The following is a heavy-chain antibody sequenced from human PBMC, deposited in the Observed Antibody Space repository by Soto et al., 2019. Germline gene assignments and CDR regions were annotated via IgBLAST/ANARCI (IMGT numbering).Heavy chain of an antibody. D-gene: IGHD3-16*01. Sequence: QITLTESGPTLVKPTQTLTLTCTFSGFSLTTRGVGVGWIRQPPGKALECLALIYWDDDKRYSPSLQSRLSITKDTSKNQVVVTMTNVDPVDTATYYCAHIPNYYQYDWFDPWGQGTLVSVSS. V-gene: IGHV2-5*02. J-gene: IGHJ5*02. CDR1: GFSLTTRGVG. CDR2: IYWDDDK. CDR3: AHIPNYYQYDWFDP.